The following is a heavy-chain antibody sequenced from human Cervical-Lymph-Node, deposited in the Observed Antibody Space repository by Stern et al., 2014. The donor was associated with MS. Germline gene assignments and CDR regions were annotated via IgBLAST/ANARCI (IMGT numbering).Heavy chain of an antibody. V-gene: IGHV4-59*03. J-gene: IGHJ4*02. CDR1: GASLGSYS. CDR2: IYYSGIS. CDR3: AGGSAVGAPDY. D-gene: IGHD3-16*01. Sequence: QVQLQESGPGLVKPSETLSLTCTVSGASLGSYSLSWVRQPPGKGLEWIGYIYYSGISNQNPSLKSRVDISLDTSKNQFTLSLSTGTAVDTAVYYCAGGSAVGAPDYWGQGTLVTVSS.